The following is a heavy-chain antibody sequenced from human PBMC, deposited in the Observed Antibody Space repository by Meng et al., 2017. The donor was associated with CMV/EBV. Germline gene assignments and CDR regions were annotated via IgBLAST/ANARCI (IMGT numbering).Heavy chain of an antibody. D-gene: IGHD6-6*01. Sequence: SVKVSCKASGGTFSSYTISWVRQAPGQGLEWMGRIIPILGIANYAQKFQGRVTITADKSTSTAYMELSSLRSEDTAVYYCARPKFQYSSSSGVGRRYYGMDVWGQGTTVPSP. CDR1: GGTFSSYT. V-gene: IGHV1-69*02. CDR3: ARPKFQYSSSSGVGRRYYGMDV. CDR2: IIPILGIA. J-gene: IGHJ6*02.